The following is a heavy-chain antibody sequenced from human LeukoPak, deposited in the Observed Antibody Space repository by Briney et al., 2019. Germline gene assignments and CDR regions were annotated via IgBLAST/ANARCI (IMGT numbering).Heavy chain of an antibody. CDR2: IWYDGSNK. J-gene: IGHJ4*02. CDR3: AKDQVRYSYGNHYFDY. Sequence: GGSLRLSCAASGFTFSSYGMHWVRQAPGKGLEWVAVIWYDGSNKYYADSVKGRFTISRDNSKNTLYLQMNSLRAEDTAVYYCAKDQVRYSYGNHYFDYWGQGTLVTVSS. V-gene: IGHV3-33*06. D-gene: IGHD5-18*01. CDR1: GFTFSSYG.